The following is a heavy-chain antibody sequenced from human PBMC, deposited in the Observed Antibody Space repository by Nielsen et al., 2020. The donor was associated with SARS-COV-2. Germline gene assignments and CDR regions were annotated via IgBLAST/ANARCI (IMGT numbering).Heavy chain of an antibody. V-gene: IGHV3-30-3*01. CDR1: GFTFSTYA. CDR3: TRRVAGGTMDV. D-gene: IGHD6-19*01. Sequence: GESLKISCAASGFTFSTYAMHWVRQAPGKGLEWVAVISYDGSEKYFADSLKGRFTISRDNSKNTLYLQMNSLGADDTAIYYCTRRVAGGTMDVWGQGTTVTVSS. J-gene: IGHJ6*02. CDR2: ISYDGSEK.